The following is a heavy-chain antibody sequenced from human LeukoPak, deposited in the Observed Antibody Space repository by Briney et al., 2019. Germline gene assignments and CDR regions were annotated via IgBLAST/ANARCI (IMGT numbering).Heavy chain of an antibody. CDR1: RVSFSTYY. D-gene: IGHD4-17*01. CDR2: VNHSGYT. Sequence: SETLSLTRDVSRVSFSTYYWSWIRQSPEKGLEWIGEVNHSGYTNYNPSLKGRVTISVDTSKNQFSLKLSSVTASDTAVYYCSRQLYGSDYWGQRTLVTVPS. CDR3: SRQLYGSDY. J-gene: IGHJ4*02. V-gene: IGHV4-34*01.